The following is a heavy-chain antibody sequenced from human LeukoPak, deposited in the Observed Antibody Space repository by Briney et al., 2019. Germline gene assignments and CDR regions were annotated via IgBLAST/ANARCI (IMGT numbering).Heavy chain of an antibody. J-gene: IGHJ4*02. D-gene: IGHD5-24*01. V-gene: IGHV3-23*01. CDR2: ISGSGGST. Sequence: GGSLRLSCAASGFTFSSYVMSWVRQAPGEGLEWVSAISGSGGSTYYAASVKGRFTISRDTSKNTLYLQMNSLRAEDTAIYYCARAVEMATIDYWGQGTLVTVSS. CDR1: GFTFSSYV. CDR3: ARAVEMATIDY.